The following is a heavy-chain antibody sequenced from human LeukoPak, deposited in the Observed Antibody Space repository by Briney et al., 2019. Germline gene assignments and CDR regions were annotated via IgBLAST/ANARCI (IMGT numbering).Heavy chain of an antibody. V-gene: IGHV3-7*03. CDR2: IKEDGSEK. D-gene: IGHD6-6*01. Sequence: GGSLRLSCAASGFTVSSNYMSWVRQAPGKGLEWVANIKEDGSEKYYVDSVKGRFTISRDNAKNSLYLQMNSLRAEDTAVYYCASTIATRHFDYWGQGTLVTVSS. J-gene: IGHJ4*02. CDR3: ASTIATRHFDY. CDR1: GFTVSSNY.